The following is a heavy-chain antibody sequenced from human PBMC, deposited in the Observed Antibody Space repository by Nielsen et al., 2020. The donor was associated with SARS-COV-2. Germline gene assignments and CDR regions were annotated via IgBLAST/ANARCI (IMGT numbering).Heavy chain of an antibody. V-gene: IGHV3-15*01. CDR3: ARDLPLIQLWPGIGY. J-gene: IGHJ4*02. CDR1: GFIFSNAW. CDR2: IKSKTDGATT. D-gene: IGHD5-18*01. Sequence: GGSLRLSCAASGFIFSNAWVSWVRQAPGKGLEWVGRIKSKTDGATTDYAAPVKGRFTISRDDSKNTLYLQMNSLRAEDTAVYYCARDLPLIQLWPGIGYWGQGTLVTVSS.